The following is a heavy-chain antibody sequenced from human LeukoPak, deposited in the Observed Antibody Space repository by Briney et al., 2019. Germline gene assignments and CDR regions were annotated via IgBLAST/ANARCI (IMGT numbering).Heavy chain of an antibody. Sequence: PSETLSLTCAVYGGSFSGYYWSWIRQPPGKGLEWIGEINHSGSTNYNPSLKGRVTISVDTSKNQFSLKLSSVTAADTAVYYCARGLSYSSSWFQHWGQGTLVTVSS. D-gene: IGHD6-13*01. V-gene: IGHV4-34*01. CDR3: ARGLSYSSSWFQH. CDR2: INHSGST. CDR1: GGSFSGYY. J-gene: IGHJ1*01.